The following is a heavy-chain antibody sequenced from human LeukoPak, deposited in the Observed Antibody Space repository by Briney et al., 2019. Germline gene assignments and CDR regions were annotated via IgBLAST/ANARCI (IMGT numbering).Heavy chain of an antibody. CDR3: ARVYDSSGYYCFDY. CDR2: ISSSSSYI. Sequence: PGRSLRLSCAASGFTFSTYSMNWVRQAPGKGLEWVSSISSSSSYIYYADSVKGRFTISRDNAKNSLYLQMNSLRAEDTAVYYCARVYDSSGYYCFDYWGQGTLVTVSS. D-gene: IGHD3-22*01. CDR1: GFTFSTYS. V-gene: IGHV3-21*01. J-gene: IGHJ4*02.